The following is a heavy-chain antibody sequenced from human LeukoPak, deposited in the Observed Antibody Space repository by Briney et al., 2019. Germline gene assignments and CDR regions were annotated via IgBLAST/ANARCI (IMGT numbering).Heavy chain of an antibody. CDR3: ARDRTYCGVNCFSRGMDV. J-gene: IGHJ6*02. CDR2: IKSDGRT. Sequence: GGSLRLSCAASGFTVSDNYMTWVRRAPGKGLEWVSLIKSDGRTYFTDPVEGRFTISTDNSKNTFYLQMTSLRAVYTAVYYCARDRTYCGVNCFSRGMDVWGQGTTVIVSS. D-gene: IGHD2-21*02. V-gene: IGHV3-66*01. CDR1: GFTVSDNY.